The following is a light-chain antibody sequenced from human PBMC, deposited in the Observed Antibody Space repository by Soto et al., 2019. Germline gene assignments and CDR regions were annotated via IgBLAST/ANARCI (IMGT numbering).Light chain of an antibody. CDR2: GGT. CDR3: QSYDSSLSGAWV. Sequence: QFVLTQPPSVSGAPGQRVTISCIGTTSNIGAGFDVHWYQQFPGTAPKLLIYGGTTRPSGVPDRFSGSQSGTSASLAITGLQPGDEADYYCQSYDSSLSGAWVFGGGTKVTVL. J-gene: IGLJ3*02. CDR1: TSNIGAGFD. V-gene: IGLV1-40*01.